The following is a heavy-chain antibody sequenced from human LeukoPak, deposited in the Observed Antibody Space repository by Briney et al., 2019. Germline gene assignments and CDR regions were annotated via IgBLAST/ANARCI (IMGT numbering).Heavy chain of an antibody. CDR3: ARDRLYSYGYWALGY. Sequence: GGSLRLSCAASGFTFSSYSMNWVRQAPGKGLEWVSYISSSSSTIYYADSVKGRFTISRDNAKNSLYLQMNSLRAEDTAVYYCARDRLYSYGYWALGYWGQGTLVTVSS. J-gene: IGHJ4*02. CDR2: ISSSSSTI. CDR1: GFTFSSYS. V-gene: IGHV3-48*01. D-gene: IGHD5-18*01.